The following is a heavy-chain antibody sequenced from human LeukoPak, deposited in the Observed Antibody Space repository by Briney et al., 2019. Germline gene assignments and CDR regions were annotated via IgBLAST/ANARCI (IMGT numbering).Heavy chain of an antibody. D-gene: IGHD1-26*01. CDR2: FHDSEST. J-gene: IGHJ4*02. CDR3: ARGDASGRPGIGFDF. Sequence: SETLSLTCTVSGGSISNSYWSWIRQPPGKGLEWIGVFHDSESTNYNPSLKSRVSISLDTSKNPVSLWLSSVTAADTAVYYCARGDASGRPGIGFDFWGQGTLVTVSS. V-gene: IGHV4-59*01. CDR1: GGSISNSY.